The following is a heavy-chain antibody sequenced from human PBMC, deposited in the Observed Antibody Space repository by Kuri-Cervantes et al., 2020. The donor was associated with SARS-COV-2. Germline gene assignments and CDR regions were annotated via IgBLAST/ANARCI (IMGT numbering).Heavy chain of an antibody. CDR3: ARGRSLQWFLSRDVFDH. CDR1: VYSISSGYY. D-gene: IGHD3-3*01. V-gene: IGHV4-38-2*01. CDR2: IYHSGTT. J-gene: IGHJ3*01. Sequence: SQTLSLTCAVSVYSISSGYYWGWFRQLPGKGLRWSGSIYHSGTTYSTPSLESRVAISIDKSKNHLSLRVTSVTATDTAVYYCARGRSLQWFLSRDVFDHWGQGTMVTVSS.